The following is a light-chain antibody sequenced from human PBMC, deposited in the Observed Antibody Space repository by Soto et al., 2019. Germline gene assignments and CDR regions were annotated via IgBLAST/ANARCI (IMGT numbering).Light chain of an antibody. V-gene: IGKV3-20*01. J-gene: IGKJ3*01. Sequence: EIVLTQSPDTLSLSPGERATPSCRASQSVSSTYLAWFQQKPGQTPRLLISGASSRATGIPERFSGSGSGTDFTLTISRLEPEDFAVYWCQLYGSSPLFTFGPGTKVDIK. CDR3: QLYGSSPLFT. CDR2: GAS. CDR1: QSVSSTY.